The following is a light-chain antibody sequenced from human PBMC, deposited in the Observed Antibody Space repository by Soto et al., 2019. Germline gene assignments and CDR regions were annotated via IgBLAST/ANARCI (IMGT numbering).Light chain of an antibody. CDR1: HSISTF. Sequence: DIQMPQSPSSLSASVGDNVTITCRARHSISTFSNWYQQKPGKPPNVLIYAASNLQSGVPSRFSGSGSGTYFTLTVSSLQLDDVATYDGQQAYNNPYTFGQGNKLEI. CDR2: AAS. V-gene: IGKV1-39*01. J-gene: IGKJ2*01. CDR3: QQAYNNPYT.